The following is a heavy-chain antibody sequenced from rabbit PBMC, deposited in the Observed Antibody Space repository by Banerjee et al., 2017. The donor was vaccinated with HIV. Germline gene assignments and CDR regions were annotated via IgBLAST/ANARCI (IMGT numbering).Heavy chain of an antibody. D-gene: IGHD2-1*01. Sequence: QEQLVEYGGDLVQPEGSLTLTCKASGLDFSTSWIHWVRQAPGKGLEWIAYIDTASGSAAYASWVNGRFTISKTSSTTVTLQMTSLTAADTATYFCARESYNDYGNFNLWGPGTLVTVS. CDR2: IDTASGSA. V-gene: IGHV1S45*01. CDR1: GLDFSTSW. CDR3: ARESYNDYGNFNL. J-gene: IGHJ4*01.